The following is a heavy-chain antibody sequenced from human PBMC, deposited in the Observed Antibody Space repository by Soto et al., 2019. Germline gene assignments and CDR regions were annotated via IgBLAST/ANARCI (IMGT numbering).Heavy chain of an antibody. D-gene: IGHD3-3*01. CDR3: ANGNYDFWSGYLDGMDV. CDR2: IKQDGSEK. CDR1: GFTFSSYW. Sequence: GGALRLSCAAPGFTFSSYWMSWVRPAPGKGLEWVANIKQDGSEKYYVDSVKGRFTISRDNAKNSLYLQMNSLRAEDTAVYYCANGNYDFWSGYLDGMDVWGQGTTVTVSS. V-gene: IGHV3-7*02. J-gene: IGHJ6*02.